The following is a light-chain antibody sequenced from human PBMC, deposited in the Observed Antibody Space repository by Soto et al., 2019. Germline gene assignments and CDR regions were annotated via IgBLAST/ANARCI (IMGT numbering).Light chain of an antibody. CDR1: QRIIIY. CDR3: QQGYTKSPLT. V-gene: IGKV1-39*01. J-gene: IGKJ4*01. CDR2: GAS. Sequence: ESQTTQSPSSLSASVGDRVTISCRPSQRIIIYLHCYHQRVGDPPRLLIFGASILLSGVPSSFSGSGHRTHFTLTISSLQAEDFATYYRQQGYTKSPLTVAGGTKVDMK.